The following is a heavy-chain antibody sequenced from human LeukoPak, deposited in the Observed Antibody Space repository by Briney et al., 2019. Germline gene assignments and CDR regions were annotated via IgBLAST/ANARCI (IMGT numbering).Heavy chain of an antibody. D-gene: IGHD3-10*01. J-gene: IGHJ6*03. CDR1: GYTFTSYD. CDR2: MNPNSGNT. Sequence: VASVKVSCKASGYTFTSYDINWVRQATGQGLEWMGWMNPNSGNTGYAQKFQGRVTITRNTSISTAYMELSSLRSEDTAVYYCARAPARHFITMVRGVLYYYYMDVWGKGTTVTVSS. CDR3: ARAPARHFITMVRGVLYYYYMDV. V-gene: IGHV1-8*03.